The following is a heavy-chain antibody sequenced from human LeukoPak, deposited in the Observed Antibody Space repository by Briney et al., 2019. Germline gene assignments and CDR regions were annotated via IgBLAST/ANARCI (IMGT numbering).Heavy chain of an antibody. CDR3: ANDRAYISSWYGCSTP. CDR2: ISGSGGNT. Sequence: GGTLRLSCAASGFTFTNYAMSWVRQAPGKGLEWVSAISGSGGNTYYADSVKGRFTISRDNSRNTLYLQMHSLRAEDTAVYYCANDRAYISSWYGCSTPWGQGTLVTVSS. CDR1: GFTFTNYA. D-gene: IGHD6-13*01. J-gene: IGHJ5*02. V-gene: IGHV3-23*01.